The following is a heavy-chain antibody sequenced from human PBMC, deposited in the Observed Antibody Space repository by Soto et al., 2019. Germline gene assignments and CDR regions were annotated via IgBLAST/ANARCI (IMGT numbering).Heavy chain of an antibody. V-gene: IGHV3-23*01. CDR3: AREYEYSSGWERIDY. J-gene: IGHJ4*02. Sequence: EVQLLESGGGLVQPGGSLRLSCAASGFTFSSYAMSWVRQAPGKGLEWVSAISGSGGSTYYADSVKGRFTISRDNSKNTLYLQLNSLRAEDTAVYYCAREYEYSSGWERIDYWGQGTLVTVSS. D-gene: IGHD6-19*01. CDR1: GFTFSSYA. CDR2: ISGSGGST.